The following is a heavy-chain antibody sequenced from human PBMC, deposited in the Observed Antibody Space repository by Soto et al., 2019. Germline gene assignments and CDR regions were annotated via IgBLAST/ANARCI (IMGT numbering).Heavy chain of an antibody. D-gene: IGHD4-17*01. CDR3: ARDLNNYGERSDAFDI. V-gene: IGHV5-51*01. J-gene: IGHJ3*02. Sequence: PGESLKISCKGSGYSFTSYWIGWVRQMPGKGLEWMGIIYPGDSDTRYSPSFQGQVTISADKSISTAYLQWSSLKASDTAMYYCARDLNNYGERSDAFDIWGQGTMVTVSS. CDR1: GYSFTSYW. CDR2: IYPGDSDT.